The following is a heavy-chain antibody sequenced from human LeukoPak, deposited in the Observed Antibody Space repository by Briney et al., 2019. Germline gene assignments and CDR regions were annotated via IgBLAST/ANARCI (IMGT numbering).Heavy chain of an antibody. CDR1: GYTFTGYY. D-gene: IGHD6-6*01. Sequence: GASVKASCRASGYTFTGYYMHWVRQAPGQGLEWMGWINPNSGGTNYAQKFQGRVTMTRDTSISTAYMELSRLRSDDTAVYYCARSKIAARHDVDLDYWGQGTLVTVSS. J-gene: IGHJ4*02. CDR2: INPNSGGT. V-gene: IGHV1-2*02. CDR3: ARSKIAARHDVDLDY.